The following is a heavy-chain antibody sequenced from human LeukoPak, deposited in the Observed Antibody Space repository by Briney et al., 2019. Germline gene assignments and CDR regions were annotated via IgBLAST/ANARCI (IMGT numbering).Heavy chain of an antibody. D-gene: IGHD3-3*01. V-gene: IGHV3-21*01. Sequence: PGGSLRLSCAASGFTFSSYSMNWVRQAPGKGLEWVSSISSSSSYIYYADSVKGRFTISRDNAKNSLYLQMNSLRAEDTAVYYCARDTPDYDFWSGYYTDLYYYYYMDVWGKGTTVTVSS. CDR3: ARDTPDYDFWSGYYTDLYYYYYMDV. CDR1: GFTFSSYS. CDR2: ISSSSSYI. J-gene: IGHJ6*03.